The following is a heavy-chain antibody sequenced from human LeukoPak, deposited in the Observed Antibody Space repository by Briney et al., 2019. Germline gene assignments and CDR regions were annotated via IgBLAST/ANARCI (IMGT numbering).Heavy chain of an antibody. Sequence: SETLSLTCTVSGGSISSGGYYWSWIRQHPGKGLEWIGYIYYSGSTYYNPSLKSRVTISVDTSKNQFSLKLSSVTAADTAVYYCARAYSGSYPGAFDYWGQGTLVTVSS. D-gene: IGHD1-26*01. CDR1: GGSISSGGYY. CDR2: IYYSGST. V-gene: IGHV4-31*03. CDR3: ARAYSGSYPGAFDY. J-gene: IGHJ4*02.